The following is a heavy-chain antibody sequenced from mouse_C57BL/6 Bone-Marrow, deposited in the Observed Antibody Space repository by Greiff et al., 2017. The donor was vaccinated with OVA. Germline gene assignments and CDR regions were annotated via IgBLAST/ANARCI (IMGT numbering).Heavy chain of an antibody. J-gene: IGHJ3*01. CDR3: TTGGYYVLAY. Sequence: VQLQQPGTELVKPGASVKLSCKASGYTFTSYWMHWVKQRPGQGLEWIGWIDPENGDTEYASKFQGKATITADTSSNTAYLQLSSLTSEDTAVYYCTTGGYYVLAYWGQGTLVTVSA. V-gene: IGHV14-4*01. D-gene: IGHD2-3*01. CDR1: GYTFTSYW. CDR2: IDPENGDT.